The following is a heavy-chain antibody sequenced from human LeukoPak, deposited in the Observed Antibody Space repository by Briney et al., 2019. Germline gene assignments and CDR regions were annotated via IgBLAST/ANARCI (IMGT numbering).Heavy chain of an antibody. D-gene: IGHD3-10*01. J-gene: IGHJ4*02. Sequence: GASVKVSCKASGYTFTGHYIHWVRQAPGQGLEWMGWINSNTGGTNDAQKFQGRVTMTRDTSVSTAYMEVSRLTSDDTAVYYCARDSDTMVRALDYWGQGTLVTVSS. CDR1: GYTFTGHY. V-gene: IGHV1-2*02. CDR3: ARDSDTMVRALDY. CDR2: INSNTGGT.